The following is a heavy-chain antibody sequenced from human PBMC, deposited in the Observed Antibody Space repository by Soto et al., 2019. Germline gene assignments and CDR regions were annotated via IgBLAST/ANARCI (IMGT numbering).Heavy chain of an antibody. V-gene: IGHV4-4*02. Sequence: QLQLRESGPGLVQPSGTLSPTCDVSGDSLTNNHWWSWVRQAPGKGLEWIGEIWHTGRPNYNPSLKSRVAISIDKSKNQFSLKLSSVTAADTAVYYCVRDSRTGCSSINCYMHWGQGTLVTVSS. CDR3: VRDSRTGCSSINCYMH. D-gene: IGHD2-15*01. J-gene: IGHJ4*02. CDR1: GDSLTNNHW. CDR2: IWHTGRP.